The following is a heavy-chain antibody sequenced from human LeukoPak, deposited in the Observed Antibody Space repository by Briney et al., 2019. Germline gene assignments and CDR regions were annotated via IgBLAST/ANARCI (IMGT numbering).Heavy chain of an antibody. J-gene: IGHJ4*02. D-gene: IGHD5-12*01. CDR1: GGTFSNYA. Sequence: SVKVSCQASGGTFSNYAISWVRQAPGQGLEWMGGIIPIFGTANYAQKFQGRVTITADESTSTAYMELSSLRSEDTAVYYCARGDSAYDLFGHIDYWGQGTLVTV. CDR3: ARGDSAYDLFGHIDY. CDR2: IIPIFGTA. V-gene: IGHV1-69*13.